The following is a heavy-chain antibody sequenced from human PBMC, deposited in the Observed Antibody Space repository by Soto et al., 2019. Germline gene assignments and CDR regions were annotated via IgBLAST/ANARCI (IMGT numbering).Heavy chain of an antibody. CDR3: ARDPGYSTNQQQALDI. CDR1: GYTFTSYG. D-gene: IGHD5-12*01. Sequence: GASVKVSCKASGYTFTSYGISWVRQAPGHGPEWMGGISTYNGNTNYVQKLQGRVTMTTDTSSNTAYMELRSLRYEDTAVYYCARDPGYSTNQQQALDIWGQGTMVTVSS. CDR2: ISTYNGNT. V-gene: IGHV1-18*01. J-gene: IGHJ3*02.